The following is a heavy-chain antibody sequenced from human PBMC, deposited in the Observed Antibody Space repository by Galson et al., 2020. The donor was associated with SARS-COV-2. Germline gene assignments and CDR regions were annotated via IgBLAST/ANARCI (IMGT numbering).Heavy chain of an antibody. Sequence: SETLSLTCTVSGGSISSSSYYWGWIRQPPGKGLEWIGSIYYSGSTYYNPSLQSRVTISVDTSKNQFSLKLSSVTAADTAVYYCARLPYYYDSSYAFDIWGQGTMVTVSS. J-gene: IGHJ3*02. CDR1: GGSISSSSYY. V-gene: IGHV4-39*01. CDR3: ARLPYYYDSSYAFDI. CDR2: IYYSGST. D-gene: IGHD3-22*01.